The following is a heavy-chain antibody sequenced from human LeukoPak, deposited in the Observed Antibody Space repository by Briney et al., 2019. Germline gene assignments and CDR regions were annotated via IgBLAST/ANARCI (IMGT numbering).Heavy chain of an antibody. CDR3: ARENWSTADY. Sequence: GGSLTLSCAASGFSFPPYWMMWVRQTPEKGPEWVATVNQDGREKWYVDSVKGRFSISKDSANNMVYLQMNSLRAEDTAIYYCARENWSTADYWGQGTLVTVSS. V-gene: IGHV3-7*01. CDR1: GFSFPPYW. D-gene: IGHD3-3*01. CDR2: VNQDGREK. J-gene: IGHJ4*02.